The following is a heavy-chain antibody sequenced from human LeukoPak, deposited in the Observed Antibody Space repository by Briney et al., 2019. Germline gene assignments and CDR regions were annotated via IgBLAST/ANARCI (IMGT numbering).Heavy chain of an antibody. Sequence: GGPLRLSCEASGFAFSFFAMSWLRQAPGKGLEWVSTINANSGTRSYAASVRGRFTISRDNSKNTLYLQLNTLRADGTAVYYCAKPISGGLAVTADWFAPWGQGTLVVVSS. CDR3: AKPISGGLAVTADWFAP. CDR2: INANSGTR. CDR1: GFAFSFFA. V-gene: IGHV3-23*01. J-gene: IGHJ5*01. D-gene: IGHD6-19*01.